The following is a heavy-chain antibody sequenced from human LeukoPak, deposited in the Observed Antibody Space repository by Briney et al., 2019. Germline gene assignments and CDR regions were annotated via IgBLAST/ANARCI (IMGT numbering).Heavy chain of an antibody. Sequence: ASVKVSCKASGYTFTGCYMHWVRQAPGQGLEWMGWINPNSGGTNYAQKFQGRVTMTRDTSISTAYMELSRLRSDDTAVYYCARDSNGGYYYDSSGSYYYGMDVWGQGTTVTVSS. J-gene: IGHJ6*02. CDR1: GYTFTGCY. CDR3: ARDSNGGYYYDSSGSYYYGMDV. CDR2: INPNSGGT. D-gene: IGHD3-22*01. V-gene: IGHV1-2*02.